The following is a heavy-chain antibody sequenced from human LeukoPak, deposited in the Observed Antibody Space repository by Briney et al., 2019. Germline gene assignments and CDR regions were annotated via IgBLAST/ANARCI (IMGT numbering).Heavy chain of an antibody. J-gene: IGHJ4*02. D-gene: IGHD5-18*01. CDR1: GGSISSSSYY. V-gene: IGHV4-39*07. CDR3: ARRGHSYEFDY. CDR2: IYYSGST. Sequence: SETLSLTCIVSGGSISSSSYYWGWIRQPPGKGLEWIGSIYYSGSTYYNPSLKSRVTISVDTSKNQFSLKLSSVTAADTAVYYCARRGHSYEFDYWGQGALVTVSS.